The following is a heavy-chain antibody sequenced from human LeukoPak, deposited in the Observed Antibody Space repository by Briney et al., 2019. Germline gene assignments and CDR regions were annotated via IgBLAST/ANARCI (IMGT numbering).Heavy chain of an antibody. D-gene: IGHD6-13*01. V-gene: IGHV3-23*01. CDR1: GFTFSGSA. CDR2: ISGSGGST. Sequence: PGGSLKLSCAASGFTFSGSAIHWVRQAPGKGLEWVSAISGSGGSTYYADSVKGRFTISRDNSKNTLYLQMNSLRAEDTAVYYCAKDTGYGAAGFDYWGQGTLVTVSS. CDR3: AKDTGYGAAGFDY. J-gene: IGHJ4*02.